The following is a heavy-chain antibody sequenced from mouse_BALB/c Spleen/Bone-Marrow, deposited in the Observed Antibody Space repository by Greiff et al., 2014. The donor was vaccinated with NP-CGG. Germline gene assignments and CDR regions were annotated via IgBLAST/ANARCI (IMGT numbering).Heavy chain of an antibody. D-gene: IGHD1-2*01. Sequence: VQLQQSGPELVKPGASAKISCKASGYTFTDYNMHWVKQSHGKSLEWIGYIYPYNGGTGYNQKFKSKATLTVDNSSSAAYMELRSLTSEDSAVYFCARRFITTAAWFAYWGQGTLVTVSA. V-gene: IGHV1S29*02. CDR1: GYTFTDYN. CDR3: ARRFITTAAWFAY. J-gene: IGHJ3*01. CDR2: IYPYNGGT.